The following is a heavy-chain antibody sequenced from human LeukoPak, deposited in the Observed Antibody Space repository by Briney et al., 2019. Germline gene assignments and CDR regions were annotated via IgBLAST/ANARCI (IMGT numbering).Heavy chain of an antibody. CDR3: ASSHYDLWSGLKPNWFDP. CDR1: GGSFSGYY. J-gene: IGHJ5*02. V-gene: IGHV4-34*01. CDR2: INHSGST. Sequence: SETLSLTCAVYGGSFSGYYWSWIRQPPGKGLEWIGEINHSGSTNYNPSLKSRVTISVDTSKNQFSLKLSSVTAADTAVYYCASSHYDLWSGLKPNWFDPWGQGTLVTVSS. D-gene: IGHD3-3*01.